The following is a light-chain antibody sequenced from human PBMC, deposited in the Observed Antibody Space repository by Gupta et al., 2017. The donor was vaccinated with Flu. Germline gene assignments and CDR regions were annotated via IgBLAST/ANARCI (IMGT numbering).Light chain of an antibody. V-gene: IGLV3-25*03. J-gene: IGLJ3*02. CDR3: QSADNSGTYVV. CDR1: TLSNQY. Sequence: SYGLTQSPSLSVSPGQTARITCSGNTLSNQYTYWYQQKPGQAPVLVIFKDTERPSGIPERFSGSNSGTTVTLTISGVQAEDEAAYYCQSADNSGTYVVFGGGTRLTV. CDR2: KDT.